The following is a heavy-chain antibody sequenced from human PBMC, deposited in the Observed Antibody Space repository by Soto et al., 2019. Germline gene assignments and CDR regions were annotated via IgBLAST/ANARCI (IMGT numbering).Heavy chain of an antibody. J-gene: IGHJ4*02. V-gene: IGHV1-18*01. CDR3: AQSPRGEMATD. CDR1: GYTFINYH. Sequence: QVQLVQSGGEVKKPGASVTVSCKASGYTFINYHITWVRQAPGQGLEWMAWINTYNGMTDYAQRFQCRVTMTRDPSTSTTYMELRNLGSDDPAVYFCAQSPRGEMATDWGQGTLVTVSS. CDR2: INTYNGMT. D-gene: IGHD5-12*01.